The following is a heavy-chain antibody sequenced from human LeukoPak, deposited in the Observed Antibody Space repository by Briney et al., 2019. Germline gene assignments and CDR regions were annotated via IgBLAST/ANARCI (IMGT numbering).Heavy chain of an antibody. V-gene: IGHV3-53*01. CDR2: IYSGGST. J-gene: IGHJ3*02. CDR3: ATVTGTGRSYAFDI. CDR1: GFTFSSYS. Sequence: GGSLRLSCAASGFTFSSYSMNWVRQAPGKGLEWVSVIYSGGSTYYADSVKGRFTISRDNSKNTLYLQMNSLRAEDTAVYYCATVTGTGRSYAFDIWGQGTMVTVSS. D-gene: IGHD1-20*01.